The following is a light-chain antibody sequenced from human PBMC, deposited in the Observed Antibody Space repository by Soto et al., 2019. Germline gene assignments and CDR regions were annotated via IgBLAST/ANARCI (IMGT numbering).Light chain of an antibody. J-gene: IGLJ2*01. Sequence: QSARTQPPSASGSPGQSVTISCTGTSSDVGGYNYVSWYQQHPGKAPKLMIYEVSKRPSGVPDRFSGSKSGNTASLTVSGLQAEDEADYYCSSYAGSNIVVFGGGTKLTVL. CDR2: EVS. V-gene: IGLV2-8*01. CDR3: SSYAGSNIVV. CDR1: SSDVGGYNY.